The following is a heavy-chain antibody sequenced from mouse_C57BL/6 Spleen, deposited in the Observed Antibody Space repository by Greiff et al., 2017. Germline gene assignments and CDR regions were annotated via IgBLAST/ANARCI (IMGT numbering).Heavy chain of an antibody. D-gene: IGHD4-1*02. J-gene: IGHJ2*01. Sequence: EVKLQESGGDLVKPGGSLKLSCAASGFTFSSYGMSWVRQTPDKRLEWVATISSGGSYTYYPDSVKGRFTISRDNAKNTLYLQMSSLKSEDTAMYYWARRANWDVGGYYFDYWGQGTTLTVSS. V-gene: IGHV5-6*02. CDR3: ARRANWDVGGYYFDY. CDR1: GFTFSSYG. CDR2: ISSGGSYT.